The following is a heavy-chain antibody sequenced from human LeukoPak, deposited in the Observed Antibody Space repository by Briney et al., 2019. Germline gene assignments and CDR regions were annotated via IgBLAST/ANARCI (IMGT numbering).Heavy chain of an antibody. D-gene: IGHD3-10*01. Sequence: PGGSLRLSCAASGFTFSSYGMHWVRQAPGKGLEWVAVISYDGSNKYYADSVKGRFTISRDNSKSTLYLQMNSLRAEDTAVYYCAKDAGEGSGFDYWGQGTLVTVSS. CDR3: AKDAGEGSGFDY. J-gene: IGHJ4*02. CDR2: ISYDGSNK. V-gene: IGHV3-30*18. CDR1: GFTFSSYG.